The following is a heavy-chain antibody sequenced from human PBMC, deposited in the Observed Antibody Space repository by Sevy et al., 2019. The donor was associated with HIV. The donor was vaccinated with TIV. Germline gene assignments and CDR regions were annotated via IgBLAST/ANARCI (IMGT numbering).Heavy chain of an antibody. CDR1: GFTFSSYA. V-gene: IGHV3-23*01. J-gene: IGHJ1*01. CDR2: MTGSGSIT. CDR3: AKDGLHSGDFEYFQD. D-gene: IGHD2-21*02. Sequence: GGSLRLSCAASGFTFSSYAMTLVRQAPGKGLDWVSSMTGSGSITYYGDSVKGRFTISRDNSKNTLYLQMNNLRVEDTALYYCAKDGLHSGDFEYFQDWGQGTLVTVSS.